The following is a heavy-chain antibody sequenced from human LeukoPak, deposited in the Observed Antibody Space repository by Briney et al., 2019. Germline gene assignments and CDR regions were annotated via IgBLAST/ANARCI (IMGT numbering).Heavy chain of an antibody. CDR3: AREGYSYGSSPHYYYMDV. CDR1: GFTFNTYA. J-gene: IGHJ6*03. V-gene: IGHV3-23*01. CDR2: INDAGRTT. Sequence: GGSLRLSCATSGFTFNTYAMNWVRQAPGKGLEWVSTINDAGRTTYYADSVKGRFTISRDNSKNTVYLQMNSLRAEDTAVYYCAREGYSYGSSPHYYYMDVWGKGTTVTVSS. D-gene: IGHD5-18*01.